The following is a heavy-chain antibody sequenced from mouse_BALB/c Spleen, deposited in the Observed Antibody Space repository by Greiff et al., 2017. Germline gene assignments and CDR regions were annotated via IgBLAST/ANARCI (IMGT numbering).Heavy chain of an antibody. CDR2: ISYSGST. V-gene: IGHV3-2*02. CDR1: GYSITSDYA. D-gene: IGHD1-1*01. Sequence: EVKLVESGPGLVKPSQSLSLTCTVTGYSITSDYAWNWIRQFPGNKLEWMGYISYSGSTSYNPSLKSRISITRDTSKNQFFLQLNSVTTEDTATYYCARGDYYGSSPSWFAYWGQGTLVTVSA. J-gene: IGHJ3*01. CDR3: ARGDYYGSSPSWFAY.